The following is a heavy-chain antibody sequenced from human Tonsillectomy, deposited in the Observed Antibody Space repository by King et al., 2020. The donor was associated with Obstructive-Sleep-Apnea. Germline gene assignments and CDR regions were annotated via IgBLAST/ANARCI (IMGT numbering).Heavy chain of an antibody. CDR2: IDPTGST. J-gene: IGHJ4*02. Sequence: VQLQESGPGLVKPSETLSVTCAVSGASISSSHWWTWVRQSPGKRLEWLGEIDPTGSTNYNPSLRSRVTISIDNSKNQFYLKLSTVTAADTAVYYCARLGSGGRIVPDYYYYWGQGTLVTVSS. D-gene: IGHD1-26*01. V-gene: IGHV4-4*02. CDR3: ARLGSGGRIVPDYYYY. CDR1: GASISSSHW.